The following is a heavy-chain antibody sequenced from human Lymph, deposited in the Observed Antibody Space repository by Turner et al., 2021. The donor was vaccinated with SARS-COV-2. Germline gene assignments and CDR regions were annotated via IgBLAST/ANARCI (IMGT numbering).Heavy chain of an antibody. J-gene: IGHJ4*02. CDR2: ISRDGCST. V-gene: IGHV3-43*02. CDR1: GFTFDDYA. D-gene: IGHD2-15*01. Sequence: EVQLVESGGGVVQPGGALSLSCAASGFTFDDYAMHWVRQAPGKCLELFSLISRDGCSTYSADSVKGRFTISRDNSKNSLYLQMNSLRTEDTALYYCAKDPGYCSGGSCYSRTYFDYWGQGTLVTVSS. CDR3: AKDPGYCSGGSCYSRTYFDY.